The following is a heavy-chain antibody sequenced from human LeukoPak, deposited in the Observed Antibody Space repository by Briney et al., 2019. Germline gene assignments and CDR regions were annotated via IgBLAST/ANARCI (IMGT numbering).Heavy chain of an antibody. CDR2: IKSKTDGGTT. V-gene: IGHV3-15*07. CDR3: TTDLPTLRLGELSLYSDELLPMDV. CDR1: GFTFSNAW. D-gene: IGHD3-16*02. Sequence: GGSLRLSCAASGFTFSNAWMNWVRQAPGKGLEWVGRIKSKTDGGTTDYAAPVKGRFTISRDDSKNTLYLQMNSLKTEDTAVYYCTTDLPTLRLGELSLYSDELLPMDVWGQGTTVTVSS. J-gene: IGHJ6*02.